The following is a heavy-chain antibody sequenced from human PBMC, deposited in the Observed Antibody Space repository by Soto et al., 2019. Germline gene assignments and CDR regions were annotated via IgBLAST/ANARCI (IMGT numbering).Heavy chain of an antibody. J-gene: IGHJ4*02. Sequence: QVQLVQSGAEVKKPGASVKVSCKASGYTFTSYGISWVRQAPAQGLEWMGWISAYNGNTNYAQKLQGRVTMPTATSTSKAYMAPRCLRSAATAVYYRARTTTVVTSPVDYWGQGTLVTVSS. CDR2: ISAYNGNT. V-gene: IGHV1-18*01. D-gene: IGHD4-17*01. CDR3: ARTTTVVTSPVDY. CDR1: GYTFTSYG.